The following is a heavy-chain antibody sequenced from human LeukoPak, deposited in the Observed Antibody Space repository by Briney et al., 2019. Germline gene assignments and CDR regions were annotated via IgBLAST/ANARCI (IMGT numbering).Heavy chain of an antibody. CDR2: IYYSGST. CDR1: GGSISSYY. Sequence: SETLSLTCTVSGGSISSYYWSWVRQPPGKGLEWIGYIYYSGSTNYNPSLKSRVTISVETSKNQFSLKLSSVTAADTAVYYCARGREYCGGDCYSTFDYWGQGTLVTVSS. V-gene: IGHV4-59*01. CDR3: ARGREYCGGDCYSTFDY. J-gene: IGHJ4*02. D-gene: IGHD2-21*01.